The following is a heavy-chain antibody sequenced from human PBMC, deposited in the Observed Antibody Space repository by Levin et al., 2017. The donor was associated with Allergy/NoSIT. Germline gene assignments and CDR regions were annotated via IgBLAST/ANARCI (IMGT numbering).Heavy chain of an antibody. CDR3: ARQHYFGSGTNYDAFHI. CDR2: IDPSDSYT. D-gene: IGHD3-10*01. CDR1: GYTFSTYW. Sequence: SGGSLRLSCEGSGYTFSTYWINWVRQMPGKGLEWMGRIDPSDSYTNYSPSFQGHVIISVDKSISTAYLQWSSLKASDTATYFCARQHYFGSGTNYDAFHIWGQGTMVTVSS. J-gene: IGHJ3*02. V-gene: IGHV5-10-1*01.